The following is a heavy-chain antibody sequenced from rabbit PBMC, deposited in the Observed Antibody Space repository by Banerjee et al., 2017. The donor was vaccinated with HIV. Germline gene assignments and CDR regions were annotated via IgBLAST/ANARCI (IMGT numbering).Heavy chain of an antibody. D-gene: IGHD2-1*01. CDR2: IYVGSSGVT. J-gene: IGHJ3*01. CDR1: GFSFSANYY. CDR3: ARDLNYDYADYGYAFEL. V-gene: IGHV1S40*01. Sequence: QSLEESGGDLVKPGASLTLTCTASGFSFSANYYMCWVRQAPGKGLEWIACIYVGSSGVTYFASWAKGRFTISKASSTTVTLQMTSLTAADMATYFCARDLNYDYADYGYAFELWGQGTLVTVS.